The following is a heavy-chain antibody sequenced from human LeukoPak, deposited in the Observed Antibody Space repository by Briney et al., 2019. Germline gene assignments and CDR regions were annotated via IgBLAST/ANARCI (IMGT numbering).Heavy chain of an antibody. D-gene: IGHD2-2*01. V-gene: IGHV1-18*01. Sequence: GASVKVSCKASGYTFTSYGISWVRQAPGQGLEWMGWISAYNGNTNYAQKLQGRVTMTTDTSTSTAYMELRSLRSDDTAVYYCARTDCSSTSCQYDYWGQGTLVTVSS. CDR3: ARTDCSSTSCQYDY. J-gene: IGHJ4*02. CDR2: ISAYNGNT. CDR1: GYTFTSYG.